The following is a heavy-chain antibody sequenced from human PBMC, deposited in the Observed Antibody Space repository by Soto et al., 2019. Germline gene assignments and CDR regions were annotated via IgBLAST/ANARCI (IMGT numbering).Heavy chain of an antibody. D-gene: IGHD6-19*01. V-gene: IGHV1-69*13. Sequence: ASVKVSCKACGGTFSSYAISWVRQAPGQGLEWMGGIIPIFGTANYAQKFQGRVTITADESTSTAYMELSSLRSEDTAVYYCAKVVRLTGLATQVYYYYGMDVWGQGTTVTVSS. CDR2: IIPIFGTA. J-gene: IGHJ6*02. CDR3: AKVVRLTGLATQVYYYYGMDV. CDR1: GGTFSSYA.